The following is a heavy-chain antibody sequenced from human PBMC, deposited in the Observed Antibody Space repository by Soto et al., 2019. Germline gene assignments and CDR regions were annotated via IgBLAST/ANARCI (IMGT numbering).Heavy chain of an antibody. J-gene: IGHJ4*02. D-gene: IGHD2-21*01. CDR1: GGSISSRGYY. CDR3: ARLWGDSDQX. Sequence: TLSLTGTVSGGSISSRGYYWSWIRQHPGKGLEWIGYIYYSGSTYYNPSLKSRVTISVETSKNQFSLKLSSVTAADTAVYYCARLWGDSDQXWGQVTLVPVSX. V-gene: IGHV4-31*03. CDR2: IYYSGST.